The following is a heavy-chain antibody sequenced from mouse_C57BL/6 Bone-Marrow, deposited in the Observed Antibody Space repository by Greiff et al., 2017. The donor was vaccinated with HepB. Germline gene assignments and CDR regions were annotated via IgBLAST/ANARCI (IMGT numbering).Heavy chain of an antibody. Sequence: QVQLQQSGAELARPGASVKLSCKASGYTFPSYGISWVKQRTGQGLEWIGEIYPRSGNTYYNEKFKGKATLTADKSSSTAYMELRSLTSEDSAVYFCSRGAYGSSEEGYAMDYWGQAASGTFST. V-gene: IGHV1-81*01. CDR3: SRGAYGSSEEGYAMDY. CDR1: GYTFPSYG. CDR2: IYPRSGNT. J-gene: IGHJ4*01. D-gene: IGHD1-1*01.